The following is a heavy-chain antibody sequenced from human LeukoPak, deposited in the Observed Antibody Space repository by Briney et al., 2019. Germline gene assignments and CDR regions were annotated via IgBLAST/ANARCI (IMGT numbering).Heavy chain of an antibody. Sequence: GGSLRLSCAASGFTFSDYYMSWIRQAPGKGLEWVSYISSSGSTIYYADSVKGRFTISRDNAKNSLYLQMNSLRAEDTAVYYCARASRYGLNWFDPWGQGTLVTVSS. CDR3: ARASRYGLNWFDP. CDR2: ISSSGSTI. J-gene: IGHJ5*02. D-gene: IGHD3-10*01. CDR1: GFTFSDYY. V-gene: IGHV3-11*04.